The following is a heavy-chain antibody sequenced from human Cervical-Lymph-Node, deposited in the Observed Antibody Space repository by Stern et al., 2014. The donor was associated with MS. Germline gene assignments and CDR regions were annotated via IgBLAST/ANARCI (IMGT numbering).Heavy chain of an antibody. CDR2: IYCDDDN. CDR1: GFSLNTSRVG. J-gene: IGHJ4*02. D-gene: IGHD3-22*01. CDR3: AHFYYDSSGYHPLDY. V-gene: IGHV2-5*02. Sequence: QITLKESGPALVRPTQTLTLTCTFSGFSLNTSRVGVGWIRQPPGKALEWLALIYCDDDNLYNPSLKTRLTVTKDTPKILVVLTMTNMDPVDTATYYCAHFYYDSSGYHPLDYWGQGTLVTVSS.